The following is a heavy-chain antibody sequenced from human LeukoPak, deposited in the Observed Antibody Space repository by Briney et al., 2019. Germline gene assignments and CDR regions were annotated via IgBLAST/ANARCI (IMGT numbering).Heavy chain of an antibody. CDR1: GFTFSSYA. V-gene: IGHV3-23*01. CDR2: ISGSGGST. D-gene: IGHD3-10*01. Sequence: GGSLRLSCAASGFTFSSYAMSWVRQAPGKGLEWVSAISGSGGSTYYADSVKGRFTISRDNSKNTLYLQMNSLKAEDTAVYYCARDRRGTMVRGVLFDYWGQGTLVTVSS. CDR3: ARDRRGTMVRGVLFDY. J-gene: IGHJ4*02.